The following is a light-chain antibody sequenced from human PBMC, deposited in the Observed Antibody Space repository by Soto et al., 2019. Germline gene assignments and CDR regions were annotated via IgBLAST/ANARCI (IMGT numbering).Light chain of an antibody. Sequence: EIVFTQSPGTLSLSPGERVTLSCSASQSVTSNYLAWYQQKPGQAPRLLIYGASSRETGIPDRFSGSGAGTDFTRTISRLESEDFAVDSCQQYSSSPLTFGGGTKVDIK. V-gene: IGKV3-20*01. CDR3: QQYSSSPLT. CDR2: GAS. J-gene: IGKJ4*01. CDR1: QSVTSNY.